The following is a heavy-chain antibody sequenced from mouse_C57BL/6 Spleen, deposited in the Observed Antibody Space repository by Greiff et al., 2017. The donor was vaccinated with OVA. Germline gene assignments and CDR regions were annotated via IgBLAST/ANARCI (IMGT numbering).Heavy chain of an antibody. CDR3: ARKADYYGSSFWYFDV. V-gene: IGHV5-2*01. D-gene: IGHD1-1*01. J-gene: IGHJ1*03. CDR2: INSDGGST. CDR1: EYEFPSHD. Sequence: EVNVVESGGGLAQPGESLKLSCESNEYEFPSHDMSWVRKTPEKRLELVAAINSDGGSTYYPDTMERRFIISRDNTKKTLYLQMSSLRSEDTALYYCARKADYYGSSFWYFDVWGTGTTVTVSS.